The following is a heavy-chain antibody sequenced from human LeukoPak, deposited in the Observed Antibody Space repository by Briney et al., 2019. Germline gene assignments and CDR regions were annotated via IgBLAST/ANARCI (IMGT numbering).Heavy chain of an antibody. V-gene: IGHV3-66*01. CDR1: GVSVSSNY. D-gene: IGHD3-10*01. CDR3: AREGRKYGSGSLDYFDY. CDR2: MYIDGST. J-gene: IGHJ4*02. Sequence: GGSLRLSCAASGVSVSSNYMNWVRQAPAPGQEWVSVMYIDGSTYYSDSVKGRFTISRDNFKNTLYFQMNSLRAEDTAIYYCAREGRKYGSGSLDYFDYWGQGTLVTVSS.